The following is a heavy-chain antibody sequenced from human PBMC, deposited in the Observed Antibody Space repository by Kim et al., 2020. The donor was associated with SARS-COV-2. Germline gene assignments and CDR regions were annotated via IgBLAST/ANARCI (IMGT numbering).Heavy chain of an antibody. V-gene: IGHV3-23*01. CDR1: GFTFSTYA. J-gene: IGHJ4*02. D-gene: IGHD2-21*02. Sequence: GGSLRLSCAASGFTFSTYALAWVRQAPGEGLEWVSVINFSGTNTFYADSVRGRFTISRDSSKNTLYLQMNSLRAEDTAVYYCASKPRGLYYFDYWGQGTL. CDR3: ASKPRGLYYFDY. CDR2: INFSGTNT.